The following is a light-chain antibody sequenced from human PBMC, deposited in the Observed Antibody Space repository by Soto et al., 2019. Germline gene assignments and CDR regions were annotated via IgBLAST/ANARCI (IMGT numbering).Light chain of an antibody. J-gene: IGKJ1*01. V-gene: IGKV1-39*01. CDR1: QSINNY. Sequence: DIQMTQSPSSLSASVGDRVTITCLASQSINNYLSWYQQKPGKAPKLLIYAASSLQSGVPSRFSGSGSVTDFTLTISSLQSEDFAVYYCQQYNNWPWTFGQGTKVDIK. CDR3: QQYNNWPWT. CDR2: AAS.